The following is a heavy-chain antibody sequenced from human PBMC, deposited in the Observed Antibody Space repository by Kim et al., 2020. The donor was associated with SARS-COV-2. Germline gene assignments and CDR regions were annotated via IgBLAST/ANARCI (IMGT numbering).Heavy chain of an antibody. CDR3: TRGPPYSESYWDAFDI. CDR2: IRSKANSYEK. Sequence: GGSLRLSCATSGFTFSGSTMHWVRQAYGKGLEWVGRIRSKANSYEKAYAASVKGRFTISRDDSKNTAYLQMNSLKTEDTAVYYCTRGPPYSESYWDAFDIWGQGTMVTVSS. J-gene: IGHJ3*02. D-gene: IGHD1-26*01. V-gene: IGHV3-73*01. CDR1: GFTFSGST.